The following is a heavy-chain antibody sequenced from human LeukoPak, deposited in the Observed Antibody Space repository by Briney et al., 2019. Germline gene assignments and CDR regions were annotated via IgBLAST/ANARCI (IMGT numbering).Heavy chain of an antibody. J-gene: IGHJ6*03. V-gene: IGHV3-23*01. CDR2: ISGSSGST. D-gene: IGHD2-15*01. CDR1: GFTYSSYA. CDR3: AKKAGYCSGGSCYSHYYYMDV. Sequence: PGGSLRLSCAASGFTYSSYAMSWGRQGPGKGLEGVSAISGSSGSTYYADSVKGRFTISRDNSKNTLYLQMSSLRAEDTAVYYCAKKAGYCSGGSCYSHYYYMDVWGKGTTVTVSS.